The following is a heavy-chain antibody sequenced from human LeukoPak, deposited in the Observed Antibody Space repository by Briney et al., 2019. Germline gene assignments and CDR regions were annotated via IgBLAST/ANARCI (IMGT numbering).Heavy chain of an antibody. CDR1: GFTVSSNY. CDR3: ARVSRMLGTSTLDN. CDR2: IYTGGST. V-gene: IGHV3-66*01. D-gene: IGHD1-26*01. Sequence: PGGSLRLSCAASGFTVSSNYMSWVRQAPGKGLEWVSVIYTGGSTYFTDSVNGRFTISRDYSKNTLYLEMNSLRVEDTAVYYCARVSRMLGTSTLDNGGQGTLVTVSS. J-gene: IGHJ4*02.